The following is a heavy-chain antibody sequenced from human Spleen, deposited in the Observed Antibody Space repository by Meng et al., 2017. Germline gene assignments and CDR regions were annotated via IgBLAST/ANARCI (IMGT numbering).Heavy chain of an antibody. CDR3: TCLYYGSGSYYRY. CDR1: GGTFRNFW. D-gene: IGHD3-10*01. Sequence: GESLKISCAASGGTFRNFWMTWVRQAPGKGLEWVGRIKSKTDGGTTDYAAPVKVRFTISRDDSKNTLYLQMNSLKTEDTAVYYCTCLYYGSGSYYRYWGQGTLVTVSS. V-gene: IGHV3-15*01. J-gene: IGHJ4*02. CDR2: IKSKTDGGTT.